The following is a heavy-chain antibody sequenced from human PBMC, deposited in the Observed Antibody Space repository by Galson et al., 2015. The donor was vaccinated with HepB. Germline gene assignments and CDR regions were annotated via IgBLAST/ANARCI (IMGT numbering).Heavy chain of an antibody. D-gene: IGHD3-16*01. J-gene: IGHJ4*02. CDR3: ARDRSYAFDE. CDR1: GFIFSDYN. CDR2: ISFGSVTI. Sequence: SLRLSCAASGFIFSDYNMNWVRQAPGKGLEWLSYISFGSVTIDYADSVKGRFTISRDNARSSLYLHMNSLRDEDTAVYYCARDRSYAFDEWGQGTLVTVSS. V-gene: IGHV3-48*02.